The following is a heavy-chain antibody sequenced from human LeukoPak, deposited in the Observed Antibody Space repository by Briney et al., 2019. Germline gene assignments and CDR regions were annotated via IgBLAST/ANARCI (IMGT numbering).Heavy chain of an antibody. Sequence: ASVKVSCKASGYTFTGYYMHWVRQAPGQGLEWMGWINPNSGGTNYAQKFQGRVTMTRDTSISTAYMELSRLRSDGTAVYYCARSASNMVRGVIRAFDIWGQGTMVTVSS. CDR2: INPNSGGT. D-gene: IGHD3-10*01. J-gene: IGHJ3*02. CDR1: GYTFTGYY. V-gene: IGHV1-2*02. CDR3: ARSASNMVRGVIRAFDI.